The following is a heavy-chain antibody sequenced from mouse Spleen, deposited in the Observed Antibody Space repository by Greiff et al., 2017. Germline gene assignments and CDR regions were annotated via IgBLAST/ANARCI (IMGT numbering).Heavy chain of an antibody. CDR3: ARSRYYAMDY. V-gene: IGHV7-3*01. CDR2: IRNKPNGYTT. Sequence: EVKLVESGGGLVQPGGSLSLSCAASGFTFTDYYMSWVRQPPGKALEWLVFIRNKPNGYTTEYSASVKGRITISRDNTQSILYLQLNALRAEDRSPYYCARSRYYAMDYLGQGTSVTVSS. CDR1: GFTFTDYY. J-gene: IGHJ4*01.